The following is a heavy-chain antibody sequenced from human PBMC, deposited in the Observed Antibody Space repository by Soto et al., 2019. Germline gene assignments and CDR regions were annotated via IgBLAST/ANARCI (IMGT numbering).Heavy chain of an antibody. V-gene: IGHV1-46*01. CDR3: ARGGPRTAGAYYPGDY. D-gene: IGHD1-26*01. J-gene: IGHJ4*02. CDR2: VSPGDSTT. Sequence: ASVKVSCKASGYTFTSYYIYWVRQAPGQGLEWMGIVSPGDSTTSYAQKYQGRVTMTVDTSTSTVYMELSSLRSEDTALYYCARGGPRTAGAYYPGDYWGQGTLVTVSS. CDR1: GYTFTSYY.